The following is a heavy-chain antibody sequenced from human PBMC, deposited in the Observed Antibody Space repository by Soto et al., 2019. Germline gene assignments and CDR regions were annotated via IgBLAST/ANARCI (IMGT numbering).Heavy chain of an antibody. Sequence: QVQLVQSGAEVKKPGASVYVSCKASGYTFSDYYGQWVRQAPGQGLEWMGWINPNVGGTNYARRSQGRVTMTRDTSISTVYMKLTRLSPDDTAIYYCARGGREVPRIPYDTWGQGTRVTVSS. J-gene: IGHJ5*02. V-gene: IGHV1-2*02. CDR3: ARGGREVPRIPYDT. D-gene: IGHD3-16*01. CDR2: INPNVGGT. CDR1: GYTFSDYY.